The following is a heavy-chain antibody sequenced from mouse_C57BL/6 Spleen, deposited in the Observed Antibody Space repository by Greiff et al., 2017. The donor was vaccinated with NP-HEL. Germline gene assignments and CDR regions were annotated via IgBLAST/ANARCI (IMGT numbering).Heavy chain of an antibody. CDR3: ARYYGSKDFDY. V-gene: IGHV1-50*01. Sequence: QVQLQQPGAELVKPGASVKLSCKASGYTFTSYWMQWVKQRPGQGLEWIGEIDPSDSYTNYNQKFKGKATLTVDTSSSTAYMQLSSLTSEDSAVYYCARYYGSKDFDYWGQGTTLTVSS. D-gene: IGHD1-1*01. CDR1: GYTFTSYW. CDR2: IDPSDSYT. J-gene: IGHJ2*01.